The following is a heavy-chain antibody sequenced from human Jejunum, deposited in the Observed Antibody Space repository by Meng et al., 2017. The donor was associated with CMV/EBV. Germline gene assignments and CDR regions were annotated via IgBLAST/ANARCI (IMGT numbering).Heavy chain of an antibody. Sequence: WSWIRQPPGKGLEWIGYAYYSGSATYNPSLRSRVTISVDMSKNHFSLNLRSVTAADTAMYFCARHLSEGYCNSTSCSYSYFYGMDVWGQGTTVTVSS. CDR2: AYYSGSA. CDR3: ARHLSEGYCNSTSCSYSYFYGMDV. V-gene: IGHV4-61*07. J-gene: IGHJ6*02. D-gene: IGHD2-2*01.